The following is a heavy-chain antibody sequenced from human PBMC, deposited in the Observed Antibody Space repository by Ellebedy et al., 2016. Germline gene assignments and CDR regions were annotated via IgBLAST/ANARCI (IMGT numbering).Heavy chain of an antibody. Sequence: GSLRLXXIVSGDSIRSYHWSWIRQPPGKGLEWIGYIYYSGSTKYNPSLNSRVSISVDTSKNQFSLKLNSVTAADTAVYYCARAIYYYNSGYQVRFDYWGRGTLVTVSS. CDR1: GDSIRSYH. CDR3: ARAIYYYNSGYQVRFDY. J-gene: IGHJ4*02. CDR2: IYYSGST. D-gene: IGHD3-10*01. V-gene: IGHV4-59*01.